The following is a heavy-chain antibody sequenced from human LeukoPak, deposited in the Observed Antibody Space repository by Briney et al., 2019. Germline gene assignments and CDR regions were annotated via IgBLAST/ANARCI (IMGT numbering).Heavy chain of an antibody. Sequence: SETLSLTCTVSGGSISSGSYYWSWIRQPAGKGLEWIGRIYTSGSTNYNPSLKSRVTISVDTSKNQFSLKLSSVTAAGTAVYYRARDGYYYDSSGYSGGAFDIWGQGTMVTVSS. CDR3: ARDGYYYDSSGYSGGAFDI. CDR2: IYTSGST. V-gene: IGHV4-61*02. CDR1: GGSISSGSYY. J-gene: IGHJ3*02. D-gene: IGHD3-22*01.